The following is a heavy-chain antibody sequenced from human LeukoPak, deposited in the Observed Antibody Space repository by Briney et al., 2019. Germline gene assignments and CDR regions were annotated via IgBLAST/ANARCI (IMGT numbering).Heavy chain of an antibody. V-gene: IGHV3-9*01. CDR2: ISWNSGSI. CDR3: AKDGGSSTSLDY. Sequence: PGGSLRLSCAASGFTFDDDAMHWVRQAPGKGLEWVSGISWNSGSIGYADSVKGRFTISRDNAKNSLNLQMNSLRAEDTALYYCAKDGGSSTSLDYWGQGTLVTVSS. J-gene: IGHJ4*02. D-gene: IGHD2-2*01. CDR1: GFTFDDDA.